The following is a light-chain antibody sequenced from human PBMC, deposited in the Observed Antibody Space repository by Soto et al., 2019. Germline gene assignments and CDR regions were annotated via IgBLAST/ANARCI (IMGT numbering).Light chain of an antibody. Sequence: DIQLTQSPSFLSASVGDRVTITCRASQGINNCLGWYQQKPGKAPKLLIYAASTLQSGVPSRFSGSGSGTEFTLTISSLQPEDSATYYCQQLKSYPITFGPGTKVDI. CDR3: QQLKSYPIT. CDR1: QGINNC. J-gene: IGKJ3*01. V-gene: IGKV1-9*01. CDR2: AAS.